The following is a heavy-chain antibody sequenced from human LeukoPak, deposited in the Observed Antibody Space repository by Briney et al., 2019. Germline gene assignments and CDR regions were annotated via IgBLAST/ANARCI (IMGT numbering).Heavy chain of an antibody. CDR1: GGSVSNYY. CDR2: IFYSGST. CDR3: ARDVAPGYMGV. J-gene: IGHJ6*03. V-gene: IGHV4-59*02. Sequence: PSETLSLTCTVSGGSVSNYYWSWIRQPPGKGLEWIGYIFYSGSTSYNPSLKSRVTISSDTSKNQFSLRLTSVTAADTAVYYCARDVAPGYMGVWGKGTTVTVSS.